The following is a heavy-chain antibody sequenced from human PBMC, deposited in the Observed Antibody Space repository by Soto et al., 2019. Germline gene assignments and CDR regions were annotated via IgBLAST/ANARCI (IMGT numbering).Heavy chain of an antibody. CDR3: ARPYIAAAGTDWFDP. CDR1: GFTFSSYA. D-gene: IGHD6-13*01. V-gene: IGHV3-30-3*01. CDR2: ISYDGSNK. Sequence: GGSLRLSCAASGFTFSSYAMHWVRQAPGKGLEWVAVISYDGSNKYYADSVKGRFTISRDNSKNTLYLQMNSLRAEDTAVYYCARPYIAAAGTDWFDPWGQGTLVTVSS. J-gene: IGHJ5*02.